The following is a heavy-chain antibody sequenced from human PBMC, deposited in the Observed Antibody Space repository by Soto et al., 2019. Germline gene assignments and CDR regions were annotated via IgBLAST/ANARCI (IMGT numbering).Heavy chain of an antibody. Sequence: GGSLRLSCAASGFTFSNAWMSWVRQAPGKGLEWVGRIKSKTDGGTTDYAAPVKGRFTISRDDSKNTLYLQMNSLKTEDTAVYYCTTVGGVPAANWFYYYMDVWGKGTTVTVSS. CDR2: IKSKTDGGTT. J-gene: IGHJ6*03. D-gene: IGHD2-2*01. CDR3: TTVGGVPAANWFYYYMDV. V-gene: IGHV3-15*01. CDR1: GFTFSNAW.